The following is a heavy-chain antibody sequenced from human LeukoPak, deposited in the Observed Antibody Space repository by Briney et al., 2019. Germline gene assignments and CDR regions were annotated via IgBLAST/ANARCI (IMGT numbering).Heavy chain of an antibody. D-gene: IGHD3-10*01. V-gene: IGHV3-48*03. CDR2: ISSSGDTV. Sequence: GGSLRLSCAASEFSVGSNYMTWVRQSPGKGLEWVSDISSSGDTVYYADSVRGRFTISRDNAKNSLYLQMNSLTAEDTAVYYCTRAGVVRGVIRYWGQGTLVTVSS. J-gene: IGHJ4*02. CDR1: EFSVGSNY. CDR3: TRAGVVRGVIRY.